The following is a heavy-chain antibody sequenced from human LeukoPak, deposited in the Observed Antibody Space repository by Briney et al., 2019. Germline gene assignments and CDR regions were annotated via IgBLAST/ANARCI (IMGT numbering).Heavy chain of an antibody. V-gene: IGHV1-69*05. CDR2: IIPVFGTA. J-gene: IGHJ4*02. CDR1: GATFTTYA. CDR3: ALIPYCTTATCYYFDF. D-gene: IGHD2-2*01. Sequence: ASVKVSCKASGATFTTYAIIWVRQAPGQGLEWMGGIIPVFGTANYAQRFQARVTIGTDESTSTAYMELTSLRSEDTAVYYCALIPYCTTATCYYFDFWGQGTLVTVSS.